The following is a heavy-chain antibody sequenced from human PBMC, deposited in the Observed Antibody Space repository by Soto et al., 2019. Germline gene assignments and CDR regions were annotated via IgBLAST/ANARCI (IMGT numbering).Heavy chain of an antibody. Sequence: GGSLRLSCTASGFICDSYAMSWVRQAPGKGLECISTISGSGHNTYYADSVKGRFTISRDSSKDTVYLQMNNLRADDTAVYFCGGGPDYRDNYYYGMDVWGQGTTVIVSS. J-gene: IGHJ6*02. D-gene: IGHD3-10*01. V-gene: IGHV3-23*01. CDR2: ISGSGHNT. CDR3: GGGPDYRDNYYYGMDV. CDR1: GFICDSYA.